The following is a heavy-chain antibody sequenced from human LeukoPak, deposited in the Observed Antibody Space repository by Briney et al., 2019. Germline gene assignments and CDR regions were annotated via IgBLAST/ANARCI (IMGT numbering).Heavy chain of an antibody. V-gene: IGHV3-30*03. D-gene: IGHD6-19*01. J-gene: IGHJ1*01. CDR1: GFTLSSYG. CDR2: ISYDGSNK. CDR3: ARPYSSGWYVDFQH. Sequence: GGSLRLSSAASGFTLSSYGMHWVRQAPSKGLEWVAVISYDGSNKYYAHSVKGRFTISRDNSKNTLYLQMNSLRAEDTAVYYCARPYSSGWYVDFQHWGQGTLVTVSS.